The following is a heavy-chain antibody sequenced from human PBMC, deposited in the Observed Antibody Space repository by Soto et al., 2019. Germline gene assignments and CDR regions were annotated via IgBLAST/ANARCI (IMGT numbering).Heavy chain of an antibody. Sequence: EVQLVESGGGLVQPGGSLRLSCAASGFTVSSNYMSWVRQAPGKGLEWVSVIYSGGSTYYADSVKGRFTISRDNSKNTLYLQMNSLSAEDTAVYYCARDRSGYDPFDYWGQGTLVTVSS. V-gene: IGHV3-66*01. CDR3: ARDRSGYDPFDY. CDR2: IYSGGST. J-gene: IGHJ4*02. CDR1: GFTVSSNY. D-gene: IGHD5-12*01.